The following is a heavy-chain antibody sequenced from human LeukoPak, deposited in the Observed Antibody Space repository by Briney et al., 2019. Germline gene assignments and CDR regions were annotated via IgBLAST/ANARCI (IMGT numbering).Heavy chain of an antibody. CDR3: AGIFDSSGWTVFDY. J-gene: IGHJ4*02. V-gene: IGHV4-39*07. CDR1: GGSISSSSYY. CDR2: IYYSGSA. Sequence: SETLSLTCTVSGGSISSSSYYWGWIRQPPGKGLEWIGSIYYSGSAYYNPSLKSRVTISVDTSKNQFSLKLSSVTAADTAVYYCAGIFDSSGWTVFDYWGQGTLVTVSS. D-gene: IGHD6-19*01.